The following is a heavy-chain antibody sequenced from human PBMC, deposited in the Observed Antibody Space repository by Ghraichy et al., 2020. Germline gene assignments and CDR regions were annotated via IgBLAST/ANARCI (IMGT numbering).Heavy chain of an antibody. D-gene: IGHD3-10*01. CDR2: IKSDGTDR. Sequence: GGSLRLSCAASGFALSDYWMHWVRQAPGKGLLWVSRIKSDGTDRTYADSVKGRFTISRDNAKNTLYLQMNSLRAEDTAVYFCSAGDTFDMWGQGTMVAVSS. CDR1: GFALSDYW. CDR3: SAGDTFDM. V-gene: IGHV3-74*01. J-gene: IGHJ3*02.